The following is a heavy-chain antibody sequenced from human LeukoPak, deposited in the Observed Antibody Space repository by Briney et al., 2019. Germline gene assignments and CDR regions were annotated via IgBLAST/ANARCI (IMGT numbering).Heavy chain of an antibody. CDR1: GYTFTSYY. J-gene: IGHJ4*02. CDR3: ARYQGNYYDSSGYHPLDY. CDR2: INPSGGST. Sequence: GASVKVSCKASGYTFTSYYMHWVRQAPGQGLEWMGIINPSGGSTSYAQKFQGRVTMTRDMSTSTVYMELSSLRSEDTAVYYCARYQGNYYDSSGYHPLDYWGQGTLVTVSS. V-gene: IGHV1-46*01. D-gene: IGHD3-22*01.